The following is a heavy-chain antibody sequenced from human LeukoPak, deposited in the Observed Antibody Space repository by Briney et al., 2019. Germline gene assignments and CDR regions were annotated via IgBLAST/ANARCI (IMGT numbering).Heavy chain of an antibody. V-gene: IGHV3-53*01. CDR2: IYSDGRT. J-gene: IGHJ5*02. CDR1: GFTVSSNY. Sequence: GGSLRLSCAASGFTVSSNYMSWVRQAPGKGLEWVSVIYSDGRTYYADSVKGRFTISRDNSKNTLYLETNSLRAEDTAVYYCARVYLSARHGWFDPWGQGTLVTVSS. CDR3: ARVYLSARHGWFDP. D-gene: IGHD6-6*01.